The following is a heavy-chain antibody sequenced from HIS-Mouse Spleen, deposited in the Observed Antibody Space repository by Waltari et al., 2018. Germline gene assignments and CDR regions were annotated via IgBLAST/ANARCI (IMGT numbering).Heavy chain of an antibody. Sequence: QLQLQESGPGLVKPSETLSLTCTVSGGSISSSSYSWGWTRQPPGKGLEWIGSIYYSGSTYYNPSLKSRVTISVDTSKNQFSLKLSSVTAADTAVYYCARDLHNSSGDYWGQGTLVTVSS. CDR3: ARDLHNSSGDY. CDR1: GGSISSSSYS. D-gene: IGHD6-6*01. J-gene: IGHJ4*02. V-gene: IGHV4-39*07. CDR2: IYYSGST.